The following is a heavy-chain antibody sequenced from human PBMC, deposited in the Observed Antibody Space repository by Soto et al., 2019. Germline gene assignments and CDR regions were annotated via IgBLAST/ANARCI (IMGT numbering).Heavy chain of an antibody. D-gene: IGHD6-13*01. V-gene: IGHV5-51*01. Sequence: GESLKISCKGSGYSFTNYWIAWVRQMPGKGLEWMGIIYPGDSDTRYSPSFQGQVTVSADKSISTAHLQWSSLKASDTAMYYCARQSSPDYNHYGMDVWGQGTTVTVSS. CDR3: ARQSSPDYNHYGMDV. CDR2: IYPGDSDT. J-gene: IGHJ6*02. CDR1: GYSFTNYW.